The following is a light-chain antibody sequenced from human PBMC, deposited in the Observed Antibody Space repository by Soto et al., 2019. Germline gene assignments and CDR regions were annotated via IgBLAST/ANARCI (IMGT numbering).Light chain of an antibody. CDR2: EVT. V-gene: IGLV2-14*01. J-gene: IGLJ1*01. CDR1: TSDVGNYNY. CDR3: NSYASGSTYV. Sequence: QSALTQPASVSGSPGQSITISCTGATSDVGNYNYVSWYQHHPGKAPKLMIYEVTNRPSGVPNRFSGSKSGNTASLTISGLQAEDEADYYCNSYASGSTYVFGTGTKVTVL.